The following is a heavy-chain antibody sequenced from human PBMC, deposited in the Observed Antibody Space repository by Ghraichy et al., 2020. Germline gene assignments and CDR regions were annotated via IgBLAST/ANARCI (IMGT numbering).Heavy chain of an antibody. J-gene: IGHJ3*02. V-gene: IGHV4-4*07. Sequence: SETLSLTCAVSGGSVSSYSWTWVRQPAGKGLEWIGRIYTSGSTNYNPSLKRRVTMSIDTSKKQFSLKLRSLTAADSAVYYCARERYSSPWRAFDIWGQGTMVTVSS. CDR3: ARERYSSPWRAFDI. CDR2: IYTSGST. D-gene: IGHD6-19*01. CDR1: GGSVSSYS.